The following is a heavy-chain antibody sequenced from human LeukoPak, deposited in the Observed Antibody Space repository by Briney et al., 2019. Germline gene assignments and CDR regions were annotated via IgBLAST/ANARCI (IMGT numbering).Heavy chain of an antibody. J-gene: IGHJ6*03. CDR1: SGSISSSSFY. CDR2: IYYSGST. V-gene: IGHV4-39*01. Sequence: PSETLSLTCTVSSGSISSSSFYWAWIRQPPGKGLEWIGTIYYSGSTNYNPSLKSRVTISVDTSKNQFSLKLSSVTAADTAVYYCASRDYSGYDSYYYYYMDVWGKGTTVTISS. CDR3: ASRDYSGYDSYYYYYMDV. D-gene: IGHD5-12*01.